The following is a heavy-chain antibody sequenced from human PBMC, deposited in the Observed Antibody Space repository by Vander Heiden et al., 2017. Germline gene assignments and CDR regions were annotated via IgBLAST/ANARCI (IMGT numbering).Heavy chain of an antibody. CDR1: GGSISSSSYY. CDR3: ARHDVVVAAIDY. CDR2: IYYSWST. V-gene: IGHV4-39*01. J-gene: IGHJ4*02. Sequence: QLQLQESGPGLVKPSETLSLTCTVPGGSISSSSYYWGWIRQPPGKGLEWIGSIYYSWSTYYNPSLKSRVTISVDTSKNQFSLKLSSVTAADTAVYYCARHDVVVAAIDYWGQGTLVTVSS. D-gene: IGHD2-15*01.